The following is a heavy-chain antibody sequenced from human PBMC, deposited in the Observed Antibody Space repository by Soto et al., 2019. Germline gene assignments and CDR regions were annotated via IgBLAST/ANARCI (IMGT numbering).Heavy chain of an antibody. J-gene: IGHJ4*02. CDR3: ANIKYSAYDLGGGST. CDR2: IIPFLDKT. V-gene: IGHV1-69*02. D-gene: IGHD5-12*01. CDR1: GGTFSGYT. Sequence: QVQLVQSGAEVKKPGSSVKVSCKASGGTFSGYTITWVRQAPGQGLEWMGRIIPFLDKTNHAQTFQGRVTMNADKSTNKAYVEGGILTYEDTAVYYCANIKYSAYDLGGGSTWGQGTLVTV.